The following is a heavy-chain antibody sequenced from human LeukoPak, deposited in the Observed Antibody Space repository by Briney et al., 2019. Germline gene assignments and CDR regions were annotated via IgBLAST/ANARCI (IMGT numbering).Heavy chain of an antibody. J-gene: IGHJ6*02. CDR2: IYYRGST. CDR1: GASVNSGDYY. Sequence: PSETLSLTCTVSGASVNSGDYYWNWIRQSPGKGLEWIGYIYYRGSTSYNPSLKSRLRISVDTSKNQFSLKLSSVTAADTAVYYCARDLRSTVTTLDVWGHGTTVTVSS. D-gene: IGHD4-17*01. V-gene: IGHV4-30-4*01. CDR3: ARDLRSTVTTLDV.